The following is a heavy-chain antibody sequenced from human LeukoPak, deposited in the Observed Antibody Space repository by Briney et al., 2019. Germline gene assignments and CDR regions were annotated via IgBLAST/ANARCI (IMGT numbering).Heavy chain of an antibody. J-gene: IGHJ4*02. CDR3: ARDRSLSSFGELFL. CDR2: VSYDETNK. V-gene: IGHV3-30*10. Sequence: PGGSLRLSCAPSGFTFRGYVVHWVRQAPGRGLEWVAVVSYDETNKYYTDSVKGRFTISRDNSKNTVYLQMTNLRAEDTALYYCARDRSLSSFGELFLWGQGTLVTVSS. CDR1: GFTFRGYV. D-gene: IGHD3-10*01.